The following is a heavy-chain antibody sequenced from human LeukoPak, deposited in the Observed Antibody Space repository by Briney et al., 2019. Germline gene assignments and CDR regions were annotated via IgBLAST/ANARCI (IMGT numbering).Heavy chain of an antibody. Sequence: PGGSLRLSCAASGFTFSDYYMSWIRQAPGKGLEWVSGIRHSDGNTYYADSVKGRFTISRDNSKNTVYLQMNSLRAEDTAIYYCARGSSAFYYLDYWGQGTLVTVSS. CDR1: GFTFSDYY. D-gene: IGHD6-13*01. V-gene: IGHV3-23*01. CDR3: ARGSSAFYYLDY. J-gene: IGHJ4*02. CDR2: IRHSDGNT.